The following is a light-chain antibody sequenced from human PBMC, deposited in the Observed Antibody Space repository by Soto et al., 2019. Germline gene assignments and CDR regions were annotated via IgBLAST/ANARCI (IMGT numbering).Light chain of an antibody. CDR1: SSDVGGYNF. J-gene: IGLJ1*01. V-gene: IGLV2-14*03. Sequence: QSALTQPASVSGSPGQSITISCTGTSSDVGGYNFVSWYQQHPGKVPKLMIFDVNRRPSGVSDRFSGSKSGNTASLTICGLQAEDEGDYYCCSYTSSSTHVFGSGTKLTVL. CDR2: DVN. CDR3: CSYTSSSTHV.